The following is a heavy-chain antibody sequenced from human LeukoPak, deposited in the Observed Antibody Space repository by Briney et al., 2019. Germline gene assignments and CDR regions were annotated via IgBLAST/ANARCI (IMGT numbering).Heavy chain of an antibody. CDR3: AKEVYCSSTSCYDDYYYYGMDV. Sequence: GGSLRLSCAASGFTFSSYAMHWVRQAPGKGLEWVSGISWNSGSIGYADSVKGRFTISRDNAKNSLYLQMNSLRAEDTALYYCAKEVYCSSTSCYDDYYYYGMDVWGQGTTVTVSS. CDR1: GFTFSSYA. CDR2: ISWNSGSI. J-gene: IGHJ6*02. V-gene: IGHV3-9*01. D-gene: IGHD2-2*01.